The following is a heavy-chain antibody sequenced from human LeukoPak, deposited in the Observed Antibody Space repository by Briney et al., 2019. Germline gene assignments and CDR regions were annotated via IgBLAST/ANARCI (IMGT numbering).Heavy chain of an antibody. D-gene: IGHD3-10*02. CDR1: GGSLSDTY. J-gene: IGHJ4*02. CDR2: INHSGGA. Sequence: PSETLSLTCTVFGGSLSDTYWSWIRQSPSKGLEWIGDINHSGGAKYNPSLKSPVTISIDTSKNQFSLKLKSVTAADTAVYYCARLPRGLFGEFLNFDLWGQGTPVTVSS. V-gene: IGHV4-34*01. CDR3: ARLPRGLFGEFLNFDL.